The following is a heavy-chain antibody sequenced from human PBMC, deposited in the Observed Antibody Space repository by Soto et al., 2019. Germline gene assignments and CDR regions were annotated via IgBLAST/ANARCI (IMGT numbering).Heavy chain of an antibody. V-gene: IGHV4-59*01. J-gene: IGHJ5*02. CDR2: IYYSGST. Sequence: SETLSLTCTVSGGSISSYYWSWIRQPPGKGLEWIGYIYYSGSTNYNPSLKSRVTISVDTSKNQFSLKLSSVTAADTAVYYCARVLWFGESYFDPWGQGTLVTVSS. D-gene: IGHD3-10*01. CDR1: GGSISSYY. CDR3: ARVLWFGESYFDP.